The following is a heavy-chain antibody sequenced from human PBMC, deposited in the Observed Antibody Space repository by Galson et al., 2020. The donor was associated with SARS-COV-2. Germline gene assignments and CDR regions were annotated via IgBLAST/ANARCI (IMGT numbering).Heavy chain of an antibody. Sequence: GESLKISCAASGFTFSDYAIHWVRQASGKGLEWVAIISFDGSTAYNADSVKGRFTISRDNSKNTVYLQMHSLRGEDTAVYYCAREGPTVTTSEIDCWGQGAQVTVSS. CDR1: GFTFSDYA. CDR3: AREGPTVTTSEIDC. D-gene: IGHD4-17*01. CDR2: ISFDGSTA. V-gene: IGHV3-30*04. J-gene: IGHJ4*02.